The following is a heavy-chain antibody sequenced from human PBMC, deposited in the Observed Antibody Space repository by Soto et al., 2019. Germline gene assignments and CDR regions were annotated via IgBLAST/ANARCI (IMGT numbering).Heavy chain of an antibody. CDR3: GSPRSGPSPDVGH. Sequence: ASVKVSCKASVFSVDTTYCIHWVRRAPGQGLEWMGSINLNSGDTNYAQNFQGRVTMTRDTSISTAYMEVSSLTSDDTAVYYCGSPRSGPSPDVGHWGHGTVVTVSS. V-gene: IGHV1-2*02. J-gene: IGHJ4*01. CDR1: VFSVDTTYC. CDR2: INLNSGDT. D-gene: IGHD2-15*01.